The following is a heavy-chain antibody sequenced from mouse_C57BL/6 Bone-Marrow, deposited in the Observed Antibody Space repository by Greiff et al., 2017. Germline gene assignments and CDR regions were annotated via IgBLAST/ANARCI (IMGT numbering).Heavy chain of an antibody. J-gene: IGHJ2*01. CDR2: ISGGGGNT. CDR3: ARHETAQATDY. Sequence: EVKLQESGGGSVKPGGSLKLSCAASGFTFSSYTMSWVRQTPEKRLEWVATISGGGGNTYYPDSVKGRFTISRDNAKNTLYLQMSSLRSEDTALYYCARHETAQATDYWGQGTTLTVSS. V-gene: IGHV5-9*01. CDR1: GFTFSSYT. D-gene: IGHD3-2*02.